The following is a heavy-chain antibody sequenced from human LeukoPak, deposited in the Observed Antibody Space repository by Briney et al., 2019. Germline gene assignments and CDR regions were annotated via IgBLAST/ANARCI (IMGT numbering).Heavy chain of an antibody. Sequence: KAGGSLRLSCAASGFTFVNAWMTWDRQAPGKGLEWVGRMESNPAGGRTDYAAPVKGRFTISRDDSRSTLYLQLNNLRAEDTAVYYCTTLAFDVHYWGRGTLITVSS. J-gene: IGHJ4*02. V-gene: IGHV3-15*04. CDR1: GFTFVNAW. D-gene: IGHD2/OR15-2a*01. CDR3: TTLAFDVHY. CDR2: MESNPAGGRT.